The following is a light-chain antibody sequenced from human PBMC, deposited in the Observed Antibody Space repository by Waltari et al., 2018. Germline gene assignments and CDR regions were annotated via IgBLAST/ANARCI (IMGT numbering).Light chain of an antibody. CDR2: QVS. CDR3: SSYTGSSTVV. CDR1: SSYVGAYIH. J-gene: IGLJ2*01. V-gene: IGLV2-14*01. Sequence: QSALTQPASVSGSPGQSITIPFTGTSSYVGAYIHFSWYQQHPGKAPKLMIFQVSNRPSGVSNRFSGSKSGNTASLTISGLQAEDEADYYCSSYTGSSTVVFGGGTKVTVL.